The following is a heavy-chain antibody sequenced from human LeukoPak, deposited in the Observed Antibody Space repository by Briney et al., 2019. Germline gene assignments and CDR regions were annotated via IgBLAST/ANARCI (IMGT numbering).Heavy chain of an antibody. CDR2: IWYDGNKK. V-gene: IGHV3-33*01. CDR3: ARDPGGSGSYYSDYYYYGMDV. Sequence: PGRSLRLSCEASGFSFSSYGMHWVRQAPGKGLEWMAVIWYDGNKKYYADSVKGRFTISRDNSKNTLYLQMNSLRAEDTAVYYCARDPGGSGSYYSDYYYYGMDVWGQGTTVTVSS. D-gene: IGHD3-10*01. CDR1: GFSFSSYG. J-gene: IGHJ6*02.